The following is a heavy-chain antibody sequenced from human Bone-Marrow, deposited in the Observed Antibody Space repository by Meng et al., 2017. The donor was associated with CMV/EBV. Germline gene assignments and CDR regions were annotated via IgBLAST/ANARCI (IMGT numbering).Heavy chain of an antibody. J-gene: IGHJ1*01. V-gene: IGHV4-4*02. D-gene: IGHD1-26*01. Sequence: GGSISSSNWWSCVRQPPGKGLEWIGEIYHSGSTNYNPSLKSRVTISVDKSKNQFSLKLSSVTAADTAVYYCARDLPSGSHPGGYFQHWGQGTLVTVSS. CDR2: IYHSGST. CDR1: GGSISSSNW. CDR3: ARDLPSGSHPGGYFQH.